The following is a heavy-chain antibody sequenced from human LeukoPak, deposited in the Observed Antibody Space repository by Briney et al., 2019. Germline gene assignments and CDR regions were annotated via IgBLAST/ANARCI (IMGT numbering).Heavy chain of an antibody. J-gene: IGHJ4*02. V-gene: IGHV3-66*01. CDR3: ARGQRRVRGVL. D-gene: IGHD3-10*01. CDR2: IFSGGTT. CDR1: GFTVSTNY. Sequence: PGGSLRLSCAASGFTVSTNYMSWVRQAPGKGLEWLSVIFSGGTTYYADSVKGRFTISRDNSKKTLYLQMNSLRVEDTAVYYCARGQRRVRGVLWGQGTLVTVSS.